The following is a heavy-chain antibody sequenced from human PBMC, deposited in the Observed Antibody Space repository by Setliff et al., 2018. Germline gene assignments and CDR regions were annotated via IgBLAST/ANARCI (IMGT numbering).Heavy chain of an antibody. V-gene: IGHV3-33*08. J-gene: IGHJ4*02. Sequence: GGSLRLSCAASGFTFSNYRMHWVRQAPGKGLEWVAVIWHDGGNKYHADSVKGRFTISRDNSKNTLYLQMGSLRAEDMAVYYCARRTAMAGTPRLYFDYWGQGTLVTVS. CDR3: ARRTAMAGTPRLYFDY. CDR2: IWHDGGNK. CDR1: GFTFSNYR. D-gene: IGHD6-19*01.